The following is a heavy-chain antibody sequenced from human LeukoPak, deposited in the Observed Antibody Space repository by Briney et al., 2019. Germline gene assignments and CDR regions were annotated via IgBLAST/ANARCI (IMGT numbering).Heavy chain of an antibody. CDR3: ARVGSGWTDFDY. J-gene: IGHJ4*02. CDR1: GYTFTRYV. V-gene: IGHV1-8*03. CDR2: MHPKSGNT. Sequence: ASVKVSCKTSGYTFTRYVINWVRQATGQGLEWLGWMHPKSGNTGYAPKFQGRVTITRNTSISTAYMELSSLRSEDTAVYYCARVGSGWTDFDYWGQGSLVTVSS. D-gene: IGHD6-19*01.